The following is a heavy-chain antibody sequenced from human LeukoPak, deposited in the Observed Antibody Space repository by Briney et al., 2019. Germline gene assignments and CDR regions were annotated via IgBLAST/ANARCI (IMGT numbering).Heavy chain of an antibody. V-gene: IGHV1-2*02. Sequence: ASVKVSCKASGYTFTGYYMHWVRQAPGQGLEWMGWINPNSGGTNYAQKFQGRVTMTRDTSISTAYMELSRLRSDDTAVYYCARSPSLLWFGELSWFDPWGQGTLVTVSS. CDR1: GYTFTGYY. CDR3: ARSPSLLWFGELSWFDP. J-gene: IGHJ5*02. CDR2: INPNSGGT. D-gene: IGHD3-10*01.